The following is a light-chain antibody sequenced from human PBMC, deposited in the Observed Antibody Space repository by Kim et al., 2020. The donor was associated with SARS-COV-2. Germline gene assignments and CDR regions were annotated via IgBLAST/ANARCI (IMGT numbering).Light chain of an antibody. V-gene: IGLV1-47*01. CDR3: AAWDDTLSGWV. J-gene: IGLJ3*02. Sequence: QSVLTQPPSASGTPGQKVTISCSGGNFNIGSNYVFWYQQLPGTAPKLLIYRNDRRPSGVPDRLSGSKSGTSAALAISGLRFEDESDYYCAAWDDTLSGWVFVGGTQLTVL. CDR1: NFNIGSNY. CDR2: RND.